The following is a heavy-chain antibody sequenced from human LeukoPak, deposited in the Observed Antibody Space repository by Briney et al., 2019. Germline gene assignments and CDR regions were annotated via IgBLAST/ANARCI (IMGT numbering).Heavy chain of an antibody. J-gene: IGHJ6*02. V-gene: IGHV1-2*04. CDR3: ARGGKGIAARPTHYYYYYGMDV. Sequence: VASVKVSCKASGYTFTGYYMHWVRQAPGQGLEWMGWINPNSGGTNYAQKFQGWVTMTRDTSISTAYMELSRLRSDDTAVYYCARGGKGIAARPTHYYYYYGMDVWGQGTTVTVSS. CDR1: GYTFTGYY. CDR2: INPNSGGT. D-gene: IGHD6-6*01.